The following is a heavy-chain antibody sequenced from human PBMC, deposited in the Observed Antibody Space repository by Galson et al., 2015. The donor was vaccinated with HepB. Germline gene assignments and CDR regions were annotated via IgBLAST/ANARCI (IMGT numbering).Heavy chain of an antibody. CDR1: GFTFSNSG. CDR3: ARARGGNNWYPPRYVVDI. J-gene: IGHJ3*02. D-gene: IGHD1-1*01. CDR2: IRSDGSNN. Sequence: SLRLSCAASGFTFSNSGMHWVRQAPGKGLEWVASIRSDGSNNYYAVSVRGRFTISRDNSKNTLYLQMNSLRAEDTAVYYCARARGGNNWYPPRYVVDIWGQGTMVTVSS. V-gene: IGHV3-30*02.